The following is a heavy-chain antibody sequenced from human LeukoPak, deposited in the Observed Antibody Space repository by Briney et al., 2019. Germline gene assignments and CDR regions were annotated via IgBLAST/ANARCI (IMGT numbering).Heavy chain of an antibody. V-gene: IGHV1-18*01. Sequence: ASVKVSCKASGYTFTSYGISWVRQAPGQGLGWMGWISAYNGNTNYSQKLQGRVTMTTDTSTSTAYMELRSLRSDDTAVYYCARDPGYCSSTSCYGGAFDIWGQGTMVTVSS. CDR3: ARDPGYCSSTSCYGGAFDI. CDR2: ISAYNGNT. CDR1: GYTFTSYG. D-gene: IGHD2-2*01. J-gene: IGHJ3*02.